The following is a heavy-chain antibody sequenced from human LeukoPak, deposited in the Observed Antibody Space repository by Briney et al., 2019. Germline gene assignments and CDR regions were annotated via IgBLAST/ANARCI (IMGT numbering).Heavy chain of an antibody. V-gene: IGHV3-30-3*01. CDR1: GSTFSSYA. CDR2: ISYDGSNK. Sequence: GRSLRLSCAASGSTFSSYAMHWVRQAPGKGLEWVAVISYDGSNKYYADSVKGRFIISRDNSKNTLYLQMNSLRAEDTAVYYCARDFVEQAGYAFDIWGQGTMVTVSS. D-gene: IGHD3-16*02. J-gene: IGHJ3*02. CDR3: ARDFVEQAGYAFDI.